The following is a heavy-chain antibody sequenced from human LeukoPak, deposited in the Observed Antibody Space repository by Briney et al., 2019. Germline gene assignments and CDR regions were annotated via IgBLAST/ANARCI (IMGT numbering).Heavy chain of an antibody. CDR1: GYTFSSYA. D-gene: IGHD3-10*01. Sequence: GGSLRLSCAASGYTFSSYAMSWVRQAPGKGLEWVSAISGSGGSTYYADSVKGRFTISRDNSKNTLYLQMNSLRAEDTAVYYCANPMVRGVFDYWGQGTLVTVSS. CDR2: ISGSGGST. J-gene: IGHJ4*02. V-gene: IGHV3-23*01. CDR3: ANPMVRGVFDY.